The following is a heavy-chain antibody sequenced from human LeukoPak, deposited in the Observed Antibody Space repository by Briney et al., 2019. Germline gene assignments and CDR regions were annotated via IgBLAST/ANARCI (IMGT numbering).Heavy chain of an antibody. D-gene: IGHD6-13*01. J-gene: IGHJ4*02. CDR3: ARAPGSSSWGFDY. Sequence: SETLFLTCTVSGGSISSYYWSWIRQPPGKGLEWIGYIYYSGSTNYNPSLKSRVTISVDTSKNQFSLKLSSVTAADTAVYYCARAPGSSSWGFDYWGQGTLVTVSS. CDR2: IYYSGST. V-gene: IGHV4-59*01. CDR1: GGSISSYY.